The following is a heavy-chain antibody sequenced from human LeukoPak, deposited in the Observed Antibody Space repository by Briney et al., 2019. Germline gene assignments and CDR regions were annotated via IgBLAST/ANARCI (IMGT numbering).Heavy chain of an antibody. V-gene: IGHV4-39*07. CDR1: GGSISSSSHY. Sequence: SETLSLTCTVSGGSISSSSHYWGWIRQPPGKGLEWIGGIYYSGSTYYNPSLKSRVTISVDTSKNQFSLKLSSVTAADTAVYYCARAQWLGTGAFDIWGQGTMVTVSS. CDR2: IYYSGST. D-gene: IGHD6-19*01. CDR3: ARAQWLGTGAFDI. J-gene: IGHJ3*02.